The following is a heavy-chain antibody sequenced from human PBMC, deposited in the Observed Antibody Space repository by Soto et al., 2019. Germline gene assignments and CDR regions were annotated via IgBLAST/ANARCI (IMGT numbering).Heavy chain of an antibody. J-gene: IGHJ6*02. CDR1: GGSISSSGYY. CDR3: AKDGYYNGFDV. Sequence: SETLSLTCTVSGGSISSSGYYWGWIRQPPGKGLEWIGNIYYSGSTNYNPSLKSRVTISVDTSKNQFSLKLSSVTAADTAVYHCAKDGYYNGFDVWGQGTTVTVSS. V-gene: IGHV4-39*07. CDR2: IYYSGST.